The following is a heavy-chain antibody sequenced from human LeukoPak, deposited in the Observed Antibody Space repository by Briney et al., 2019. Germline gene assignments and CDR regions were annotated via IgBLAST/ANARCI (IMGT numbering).Heavy chain of an antibody. CDR1: GFTFSSYS. V-gene: IGHV3-21*01. D-gene: IGHD3-10*01. J-gene: IGHJ6*03. CDR3: ARVGGITLALAPSPFPNYNYYYMDV. CDR2: ISSSSSYI. Sequence: PGGSLRLSCAASGFTFSSYSMNWVRQAPGKGLEWVSSISSSSSYIYYTDSVKGRFTISRDNAKKSLYLQMNSLRAEDTAVYYCARVGGITLALAPSPFPNYNYYYMDVWGKGTTVTVSS.